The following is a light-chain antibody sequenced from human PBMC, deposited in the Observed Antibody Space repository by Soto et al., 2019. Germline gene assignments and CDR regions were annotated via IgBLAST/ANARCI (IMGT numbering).Light chain of an antibody. V-gene: IGLV1-44*01. CDR1: SSNIGTNT. CDR2: SNN. Sequence: QPVLTQPPSASGTPGQRITISCSGGSSNIGTNTVNWYQQLPGTAPKLLIYSNNQPPSGVPDRFSGSKSGTSASLAISGLQSEDEADYYCTAWDARLNGVVFGGGTKLTVL. CDR3: TAWDARLNGVV. J-gene: IGLJ2*01.